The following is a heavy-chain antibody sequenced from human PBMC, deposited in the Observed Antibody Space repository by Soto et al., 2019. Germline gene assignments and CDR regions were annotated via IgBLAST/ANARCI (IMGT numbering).Heavy chain of an antibody. J-gene: IGHJ4*02. CDR2: INAGNGNT. Sequence: QVQHVQSVAEVKKPGASVKVSCKASGYTFTSYAMHWVRQAPGQRLEWMGWINAGNGNTKYSQKFQGRVTITRDTSASTAYMELSSLRSEDTAVYYCARGQQLVRGYFDYWGQGTLVTVSS. V-gene: IGHV1-3*01. D-gene: IGHD6-13*01. CDR1: GYTFTSYA. CDR3: ARGQQLVRGYFDY.